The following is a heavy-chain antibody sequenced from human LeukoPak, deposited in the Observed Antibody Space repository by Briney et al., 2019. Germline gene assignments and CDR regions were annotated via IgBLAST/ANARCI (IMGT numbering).Heavy chain of an antibody. CDR1: GGSISSSNW. CDR3: ARLTTLVRGLEEWSDP. D-gene: IGHD3-10*01. V-gene: IGHV4-4*02. Sequence: PSETLSLTCAVSGGSISSSNWWSWVRQPPGKGLEWIGEIYHSGSANYNPSLKSRVTISVDKSKTQFSLKLSSVTAADTAVYYCARLTTLVRGLEEWSDPWGQGTLVTVSS. J-gene: IGHJ5*02. CDR2: IYHSGSA.